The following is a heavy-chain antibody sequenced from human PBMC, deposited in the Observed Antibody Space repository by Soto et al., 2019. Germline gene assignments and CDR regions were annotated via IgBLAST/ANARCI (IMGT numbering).Heavy chain of an antibody. CDR3: ARGQSGYDYLALSDYYYYYMDV. Sequence: QVQLVQSGAEVKKPGASVKVSCKASGYTFTSYDINWVRQTTGQGLEWMGWMNPNSGNTGYAQKFQGRVTRTRNTSISTAYMELSSLRSEDTAVYYGARGQSGYDYLALSDYYYYYMDVWGKGTTVTVSS. V-gene: IGHV1-8*01. D-gene: IGHD5-12*01. CDR1: GYTFTSYD. CDR2: MNPNSGNT. J-gene: IGHJ6*03.